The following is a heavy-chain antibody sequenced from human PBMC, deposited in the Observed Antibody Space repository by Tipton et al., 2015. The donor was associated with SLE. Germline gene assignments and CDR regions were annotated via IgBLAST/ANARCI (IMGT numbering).Heavy chain of an antibody. CDR3: ARERVGCCRSTSCYGWFDP. CDR2: IYYSGST. V-gene: IGHV4-30-4*01. CDR1: GGSISSGDYY. J-gene: IGHJ5*02. D-gene: IGHD2-2*03. Sequence: TLSLTCTVSGGSISSGDYYWSWIRQPPGKGLEWIGYIYYSGSTYYNPSLKSRVTISVDRSKNQFSLKLSSVTAADTAVYYCARERVGCCRSTSCYGWFDPWGQGTLVTVSS.